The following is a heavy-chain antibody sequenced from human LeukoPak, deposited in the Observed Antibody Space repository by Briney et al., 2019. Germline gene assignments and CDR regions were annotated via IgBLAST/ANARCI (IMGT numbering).Heavy chain of an antibody. D-gene: IGHD3-22*01. V-gene: IGHV3-23*01. Sequence: PGGSLRLSCEASGFTFSNHAMSWVRQAPGKGLQWFSAISGGGVAIYYADSVKGRFTISRDNSKNTLYLQMNSLRAEDTAVYYCAKDGFDYYDSSGYYYFNYWGQGTLVTVSS. CDR2: ISGGGVAI. J-gene: IGHJ4*02. CDR1: GFTFSNHA. CDR3: AKDGFDYYDSSGYYYFNY.